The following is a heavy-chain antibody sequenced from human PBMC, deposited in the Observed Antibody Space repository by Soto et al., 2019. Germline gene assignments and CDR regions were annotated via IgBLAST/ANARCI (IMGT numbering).Heavy chain of an antibody. CDR3: ARSIVVVTALDY. Sequence: QVKLVQSGAEEKKPGASVKVSCKASGYTFTSYAMHWVRQAPGQRLEWMGWINAGNGNTKYSQKFQGRVTITRDTSASTAYMELSSLRPEDTAVYYCARSIVVVTALDYWGQGTLVTVSS. CDR1: GYTFTSYA. D-gene: IGHD2-21*02. V-gene: IGHV1-3*05. CDR2: INAGNGNT. J-gene: IGHJ4*02.